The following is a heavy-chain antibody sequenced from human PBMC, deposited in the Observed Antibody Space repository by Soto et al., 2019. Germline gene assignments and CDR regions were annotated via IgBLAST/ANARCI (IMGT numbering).Heavy chain of an antibody. CDR2: IIPIFGTA. V-gene: IGHV1-69*13. J-gene: IGHJ6*02. D-gene: IGHD5-18*01. Sequence: SVKVSCKASGGTFSSYAISWVRQAPGQGLEWMGGIIPIFGTANYAQKFQGRVTITADESTSTAYMELSSLRSEDTAVYYCARSSGVPVRGYSTIKYYYDYYGMDVWGQGTTVTVSS. CDR1: GGTFSSYA. CDR3: ARSSGVPVRGYSTIKYYYDYYGMDV.